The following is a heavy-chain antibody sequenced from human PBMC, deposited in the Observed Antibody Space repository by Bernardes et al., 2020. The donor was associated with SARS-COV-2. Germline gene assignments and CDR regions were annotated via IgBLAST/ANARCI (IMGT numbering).Heavy chain of an antibody. J-gene: IGHJ6*02. Sequence: VKVSCKASGYTFIGYYIHWVRQAPGLGLEWMGWMNPNSGGTNCAQKFHGRVTMTRDTSITTAYIELNSLMSDDTAVYYCARGHDTWTDVYYSYYNGMDVWGQGTTITISS. CDR3: ARGHDTWTDVYYSYYNGMDV. D-gene: IGHD1-1*01. V-gene: IGHV1-2*02. CDR1: GYTFIGYY. CDR2: MNPNSGGT.